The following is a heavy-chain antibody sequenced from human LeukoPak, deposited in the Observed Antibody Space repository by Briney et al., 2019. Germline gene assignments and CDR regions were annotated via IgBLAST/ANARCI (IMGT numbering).Heavy chain of an antibody. CDR1: GYTFTSYG. CDR3: ARVEFSGYAPSFDY. CDR2: ISAYNGNT. Sequence: ASVKVSCKASGYTFTSYGISWVLQAPGQGLEWMGWISAYNGNTNYAQKLQGRVTMTTDTSTSTAYMELRSLRSDDTAVYYCARVEFSGYAPSFDYWGQGTLVTVSS. V-gene: IGHV1-18*01. D-gene: IGHD5-12*01. J-gene: IGHJ4*02.